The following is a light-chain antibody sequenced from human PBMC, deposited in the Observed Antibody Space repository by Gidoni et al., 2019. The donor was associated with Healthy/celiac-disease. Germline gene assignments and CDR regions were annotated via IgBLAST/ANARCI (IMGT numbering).Light chain of an antibody. J-gene: IGKJ3*01. CDR3: MQSRQSPFT. CDR2: LGS. CDR1: QSLLHSNGYNY. Sequence: VMTQSPLSLPVTPVEPASISCRSGQSLLHSNGYNYLDWYLQKPGQSPQLLIYLGSNRASGVPDRVSGSGSGTDFTLQISRVEAEDVGIYYCMQSRQSPFTFGPGTKVDIK. V-gene: IGKV2-28*01.